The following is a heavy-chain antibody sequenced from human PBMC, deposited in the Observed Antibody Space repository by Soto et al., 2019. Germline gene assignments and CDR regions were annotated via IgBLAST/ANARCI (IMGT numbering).Heavy chain of an antibody. J-gene: IGHJ3*02. V-gene: IGHV3-74*01. D-gene: IGHD3-3*01. Sequence: GGSLRLSCADSGFTFSSYWMHWVRQAPGKGLVWVSRINSDGSSTSYADSVKGRFTISRDNAKNTLYLQMNSLRAEDTAVYYCARVTIFGVVIDDAFDIWGQGTMVTVSS. CDR1: GFTFSSYW. CDR2: INSDGSST. CDR3: ARVTIFGVVIDDAFDI.